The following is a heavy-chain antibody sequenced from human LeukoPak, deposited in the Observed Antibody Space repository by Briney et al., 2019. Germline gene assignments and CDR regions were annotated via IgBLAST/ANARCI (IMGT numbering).Heavy chain of an antibody. J-gene: IGHJ3*01. CDR3: ARSSYRSSSSV. CDR1: GFTFSGFW. Sequence: GGALRLSCAVSGFTFSGFWMSWFRQAPGKGLEWVDSINSDGREGYYADVVKGRFTIYRDNDKNSLYLQINSLRAEDTAVYYCARSSYRSSSSVWGEGTMDTVSS. D-gene: IGHD6-6*01. V-gene: IGHV3-7*03. CDR2: INSDGREG.